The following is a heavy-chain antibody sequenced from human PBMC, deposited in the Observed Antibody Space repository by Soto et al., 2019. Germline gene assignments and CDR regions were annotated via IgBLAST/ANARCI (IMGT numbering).Heavy chain of an antibody. J-gene: IGHJ6*02. CDR3: ARRGYSYGLDV. CDR1: GYNFATYC. D-gene: IGHD5-18*01. V-gene: IGHV5-51*01. CDR2: IYPGDSDT. Sequence: GESLKISCKGSGYNFATYCIAWVLQLPGKGPEWMGIIYPGDSDTSYSPSFQGQVTISVDKSISTAYLQWNSLKASDTAVYYCARRGYSYGLDVWGQGTKVTVSS.